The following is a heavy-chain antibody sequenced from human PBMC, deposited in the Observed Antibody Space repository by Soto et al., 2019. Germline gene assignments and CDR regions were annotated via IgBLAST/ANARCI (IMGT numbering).Heavy chain of an antibody. CDR2: ISGSGGST. CDR3: AKGGYYDFWSGYFHFDY. CDR1: GFTFSSYA. D-gene: IGHD3-3*01. V-gene: IGHV3-23*01. J-gene: IGHJ4*02. Sequence: GGSLRLSCAASGFTFSSYAMSWVRQAPGKGLEWVSAISGSGGSTYYADSVKGRFIISRDNSKNTLYLQMNSLRAEDTAVYYCAKGGYYDFWSGYFHFDYWGQGTLVTVSS.